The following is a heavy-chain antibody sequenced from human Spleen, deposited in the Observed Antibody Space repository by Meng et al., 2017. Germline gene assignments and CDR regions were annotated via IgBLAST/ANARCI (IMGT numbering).Heavy chain of an antibody. V-gene: IGHV3-74*01. CDR1: GFTFSGSW. CDR3: VRDFGGNSDY. D-gene: IGHD2-21*01. CDR2: INGDGTTI. J-gene: IGHJ4*02. Sequence: EVQLVESGGGLVQPGGSLRLSCAASGFTFSGSWMHWVRQAPGKGLVWVSRINGDGTTITYADSVKGRFTISRDNAKNTLYLRMNSLRAEDTAMYYCVRDFGGNSDYWGQGTLVTVSS.